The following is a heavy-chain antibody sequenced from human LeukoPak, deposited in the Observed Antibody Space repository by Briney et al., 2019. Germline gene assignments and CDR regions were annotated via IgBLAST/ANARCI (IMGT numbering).Heavy chain of an antibody. Sequence: GGSLRLSCAASGFTFSDYYMSWLRQAPGKGLERGSYISSSGSTIYYADSVKGRFTISRDNAKNSLYLQMNRLRAEDTAVYYCATYRQVLLPFESWGQGTLVTVSS. CDR2: ISSSGSTI. D-gene: IGHD2-8*02. V-gene: IGHV3-11*01. CDR3: ATYRQVLLPFES. J-gene: IGHJ4*02. CDR1: GFTFSDYY.